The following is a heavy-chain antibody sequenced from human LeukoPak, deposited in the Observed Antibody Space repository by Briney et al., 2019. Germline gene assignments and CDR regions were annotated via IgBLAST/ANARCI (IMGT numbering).Heavy chain of an antibody. D-gene: IGHD1-7*01. CDR3: ARVSHSLNYTNDAFDI. CDR1: GYPFISNW. V-gene: IGHV5-51*01. CDR2: IYPGESDT. Sequence: GESPKFSCQGSGYPFISNWIGWVRQIPGKGLGWMGIIYPGESDTRYSPSFQGQVTISADKSISTAYLQWRSLKASDTAMYYCARVSHSLNYTNDAFDIWGQGTMVTVSS. J-gene: IGHJ3*02.